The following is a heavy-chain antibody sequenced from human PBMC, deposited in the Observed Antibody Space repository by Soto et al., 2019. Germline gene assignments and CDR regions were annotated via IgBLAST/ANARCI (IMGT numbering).Heavy chain of an antibody. CDR1: GYVFTTYW. V-gene: IGHV5-10-1*01. D-gene: IGHD3-10*01. CDR3: ARVRVSAFYDNWFDP. J-gene: IGHJ5*02. Sequence: GESLKISCQGSGYVFTTYWISWVRQMPGKGLEWMGRIDPGDSYINYSPSFQGHVTISVDNSISTAYLQFNSLKASDTAIYYCARVRVSAFYDNWFDPWGQGTLVTVSS. CDR2: IDPGDSYI.